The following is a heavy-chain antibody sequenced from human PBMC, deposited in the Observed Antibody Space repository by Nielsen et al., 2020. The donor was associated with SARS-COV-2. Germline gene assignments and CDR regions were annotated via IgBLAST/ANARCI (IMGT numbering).Heavy chain of an antibody. Sequence: GGSLRLSCAASGFTFSSYSMNWVRQAPGKGLEWVSSISSSSSYIYYADSVKGRFTISRDNAKNSLYLQMNSLRAEDTAVYYCARRAMRFWYFDLWGRGTLVTVSS. D-gene: IGHD2-2*01. J-gene: IGHJ2*01. CDR2: ISSSSSYI. V-gene: IGHV3-21*01. CDR3: ARRAMRFWYFDL. CDR1: GFTFSSYS.